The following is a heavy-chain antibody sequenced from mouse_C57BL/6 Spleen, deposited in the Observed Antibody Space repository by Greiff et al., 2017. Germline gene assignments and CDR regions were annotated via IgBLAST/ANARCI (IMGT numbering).Heavy chain of an antibody. V-gene: IGHV5-4*03. J-gene: IGHJ2*01. CDR3: ARAGDYDGGDD. Sequence: EVKLVESGGGLVKPGGSLKLSCAASGFTFSSYAMSWVRQTPEKRLEWVATISDGGSYTYYPDNVKGRFTISRDNAKNNLYLQMSHLKSEDTAMYYCARAGDYDGGDDWGQGTTLTVSS. CDR2: ISDGGSYT. CDR1: GFTFSSYA. D-gene: IGHD2-4*01.